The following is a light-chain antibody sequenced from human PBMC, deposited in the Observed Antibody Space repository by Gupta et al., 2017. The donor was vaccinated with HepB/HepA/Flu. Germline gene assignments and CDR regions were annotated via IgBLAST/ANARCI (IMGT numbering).Light chain of an antibody. Sequence: SYALTQPPSVSVSPGQPARITCSGDALPKQYAYWYQQKPGQAPVLVIYKDSERPAGSPERFSGSSSGTTVTLTISGVQAEEEADYYCHSADTSGTDVFVFGTGTKVTVL. CDR2: KDS. J-gene: IGLJ1*01. CDR1: ALPKQY. CDR3: HSADTSGTDVFV. V-gene: IGLV3-25*02.